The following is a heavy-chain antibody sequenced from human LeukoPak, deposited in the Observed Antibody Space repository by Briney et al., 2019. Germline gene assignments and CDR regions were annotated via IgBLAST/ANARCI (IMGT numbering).Heavy chain of an antibody. CDR2: IYSGGST. Sequence: PGGSLRLSCAASGFPFRSYTMTWVRQAPGKGLEWVSVIYSGGSTYYADSVKGRFTISRDNSKNTLYLQMNSLRAEDTAAYYCAKAYDYVWGSYHARGYYFDYWGQGTLVTVSS. D-gene: IGHD3-16*01. CDR3: AKAYDYVWGSYHARGYYFDY. CDR1: GFPFRSYT. J-gene: IGHJ4*02. V-gene: IGHV3-53*01.